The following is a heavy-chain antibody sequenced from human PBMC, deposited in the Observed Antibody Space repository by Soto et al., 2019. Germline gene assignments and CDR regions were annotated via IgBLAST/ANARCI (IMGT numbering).Heavy chain of an antibody. J-gene: IGHJ4*02. Sequence: TLETLSLTCPFSGGSSSSSSYFWGWIRQPPGKGLEWIGSFYYSGNIYYNPSLKSRVSISVDMSKNQFSLKLSSVTAADTAVYYCAADYGDFVDYWGQGTLVTVSS. CDR3: AADYGDFVDY. D-gene: IGHD4-17*01. CDR1: GGSSSSSSYF. CDR2: FYYSGNI. V-gene: IGHV4-39*01.